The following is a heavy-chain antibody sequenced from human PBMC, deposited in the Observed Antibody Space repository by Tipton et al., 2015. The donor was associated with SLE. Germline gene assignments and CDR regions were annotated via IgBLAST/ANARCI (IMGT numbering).Heavy chain of an antibody. Sequence: SLRLSCAASGFTFSSYAMSWVRQAPGKGLEWVSSISINGGSRNYADPVKGRFSISRDYSKNTVYLQMNSLRAEDTAVYYCAKIGEDWSGYYVFDYWGQGTLVTVSS. CDR3: AKIGEDWSGYYVFDY. CDR2: ISINGGSR. CDR1: GFTFSSYA. J-gene: IGHJ4*02. D-gene: IGHD3-3*01. V-gene: IGHV3-23*01.